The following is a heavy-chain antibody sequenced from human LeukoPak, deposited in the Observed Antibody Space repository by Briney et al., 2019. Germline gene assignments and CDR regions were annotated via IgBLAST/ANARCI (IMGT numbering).Heavy chain of an antibody. CDR3: AKSQGDIVVVPAAMGY. V-gene: IGHV3-30*02. D-gene: IGHD2-2*01. CDR2: IRDDGSNK. Sequence: GGALRLSCAASGITFSSYGMHRVRQAPGKGLEGVAFIRDDGSNKYYADSVKGRFTISRDDSKNTLYLQMNSLRAEDTAVYYCAKSQGDIVVVPAAMGYWGQGTLVTVSS. J-gene: IGHJ4*02. CDR1: GITFSSYG.